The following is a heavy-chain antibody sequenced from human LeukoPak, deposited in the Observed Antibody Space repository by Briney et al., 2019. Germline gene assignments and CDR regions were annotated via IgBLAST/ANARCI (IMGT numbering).Heavy chain of an antibody. CDR2: GST. CDR1: GGSMSNYY. CDR3: ASPRGDDSGGYYTWYFHH. D-gene: IGHD3-22*01. J-gene: IGHJ1*01. V-gene: IGHV4-4*09. Sequence: SETLSLTCTVSGGSMSNYYWSWIRQPPGKGLEWIGSGSTYYNPSLKSRVTISVDTSKNQFSLKLSSVTAADTAVYFCASPRGDDSGGYYTWYFHHWGQGILVTVSS.